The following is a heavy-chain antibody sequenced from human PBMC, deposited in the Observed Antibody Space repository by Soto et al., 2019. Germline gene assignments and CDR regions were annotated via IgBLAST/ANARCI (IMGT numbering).Heavy chain of an antibody. CDR2: IYPGDSDT. V-gene: IGHV5-51*01. Sequence: GESLNISCKGSVYSLTNYWNGWVRQMPVKGLVWMGLIYPGDSDTRYSPSFQGQVTISAEKSISTAYLQWSSLKASDTAMYYCARGTVSSDFDCWGQGTPVTVSS. D-gene: IGHD4-17*01. J-gene: IGHJ4*02. CDR1: VYSLTNYW. CDR3: ARGTVSSDFDC.